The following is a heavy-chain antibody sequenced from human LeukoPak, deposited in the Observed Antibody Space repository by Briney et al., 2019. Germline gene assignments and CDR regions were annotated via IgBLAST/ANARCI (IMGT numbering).Heavy chain of an antibody. CDR3: ASQKWDSPDCSGGSCYVFDY. V-gene: IGHV4-59*06. Sequence: PSETLSLTCTVSGGSISSYYWSWIRQHPGKGLEWIGYIYYSGSTYYNPSLKSRVTISVDTSKNQFSLKLSSVTAADTAVYYCASQKWDSPDCSGGSCYVFDYWGQGTLVTVSS. D-gene: IGHD2-15*01. J-gene: IGHJ4*02. CDR2: IYYSGST. CDR1: GGSISSYY.